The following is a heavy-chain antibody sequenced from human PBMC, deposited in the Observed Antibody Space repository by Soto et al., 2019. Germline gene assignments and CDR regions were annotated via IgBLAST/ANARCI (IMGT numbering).Heavy chain of an antibody. J-gene: IGHJ4*02. Sequence: SETLSLTCTVSGASLNNYYWSWARQPAGKGLEWVGRIYTSGNTNYNPSLESRVTMSVDTSKNQFSLKLSSVTAADTAVYYCARGSLAPDYWGQGTLVTVSS. V-gene: IGHV4-4*07. CDR1: GASLNNYY. CDR2: IYTSGNT. D-gene: IGHD1-26*01. CDR3: ARGSLAPDY.